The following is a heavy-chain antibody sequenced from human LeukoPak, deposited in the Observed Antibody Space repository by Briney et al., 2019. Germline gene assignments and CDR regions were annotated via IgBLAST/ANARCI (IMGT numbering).Heavy chain of an antibody. J-gene: IGHJ4*02. CDR2: IGGSGGST. V-gene: IGHV3-23*01. D-gene: IGHD6-19*01. CDR3: AKSTYSSGWRFDY. Sequence: GGSLRLSCAASGFTFSSYGMHWVRQAPGKGLEWVSAIGGSGGSTYYADSVKGRFTISRDNSKNTLYLQMNSLRAEDTAVYYCAKSTYSSGWRFDYWGQGTLVTVSS. CDR1: GFTFSSYG.